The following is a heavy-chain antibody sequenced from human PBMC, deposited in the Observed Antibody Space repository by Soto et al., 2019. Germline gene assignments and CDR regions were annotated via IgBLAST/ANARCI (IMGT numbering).Heavy chain of an antibody. CDR3: ARPAVLTFTRYYDVDV. CDR1: GGTFNSYS. CDR2: LIPMFGTT. V-gene: IGHV1-69*18. J-gene: IGHJ6*01. Sequence: QVQLVQSGAEVKTPGSSVKVSCEASGGTFNSYSINWERQAPGQGLEWMGRLIPMFGTTDYAQRFQGRVTFTADESTNTASMEVTNLTSEDTAVYYCARPAVLTFTRYYDVDVWGQGTTVIVSS. D-gene: IGHD6-13*01.